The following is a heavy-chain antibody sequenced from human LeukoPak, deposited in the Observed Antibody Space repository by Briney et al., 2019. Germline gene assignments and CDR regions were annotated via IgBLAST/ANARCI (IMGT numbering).Heavy chain of an antibody. CDR3: ATDYYVSGSYYRLFY. V-gene: IGHV3-21*01. J-gene: IGHJ4*02. CDR1: GFTFSSYS. CDR2: ISSSSSYI. Sequence: GGSLRLSCAASGFTFSSYSMNWVRQAPGKGLEWVSSISSSSSYIYYADSVKGRFTISRDNAKNSLYLQMNNLRAEDTAIYYCATDYYVSGSYYRLFYWGQGTLVTVSS. D-gene: IGHD3-10*01.